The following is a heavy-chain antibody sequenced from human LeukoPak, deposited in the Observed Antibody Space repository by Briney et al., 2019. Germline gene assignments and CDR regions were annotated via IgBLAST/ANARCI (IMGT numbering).Heavy chain of an antibody. CDR3: ARDGDYGTGSYYRGCIDS. CDR1: GYSFTAFY. Sequence: ASVKVSCKTSGYSFTAFYIHWVRQAAGQGLEWMGWIHPRRGDTNYAQKFQGRVTMTRDTSISTAYLDLSSLRSDDTAVYYCARDGDYGTGSYYRGCIDSWGQGTPVTVSP. CDR2: IHPRRGDT. J-gene: IGHJ4*02. D-gene: IGHD3-10*01. V-gene: IGHV1-2*02.